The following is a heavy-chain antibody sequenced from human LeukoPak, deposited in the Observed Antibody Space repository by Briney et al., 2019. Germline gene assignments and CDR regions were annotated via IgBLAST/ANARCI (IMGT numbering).Heavy chain of an antibody. J-gene: IGHJ6*03. CDR3: ARDRLSSPSGTPYYMDV. V-gene: IGHV1-69*05. CDR1: GGTFSSYA. CDR2: LIPIFGTA. Sequence: GASVKVSCKASGGTFSSYAISWVRQAPGQGLEWMGRLIPIFGTANYAQKFRGSVTITTDESTSTAYMELSSLRSEDTAVYYCARDRLSSPSGTPYYMDVWGKGTTVTVSS. D-gene: IGHD2/OR15-2a*01.